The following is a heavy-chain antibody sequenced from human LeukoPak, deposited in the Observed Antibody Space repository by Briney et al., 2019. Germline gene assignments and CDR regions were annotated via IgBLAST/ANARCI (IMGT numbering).Heavy chain of an antibody. CDR2: IIPIFGTA. CDR1: GGTFSSYA. Sequence: ASVKVSCKASGGTFSSYAISWVRQAPGQGLEWMGRIIPIFGTANYAQKFQGRVTITTDESTSTAYMELSSLRSEDTAVYYCARDVAYCGGDCYPGAFDYWGQGTLVTVSS. D-gene: IGHD2-21*02. V-gene: IGHV1-69*05. CDR3: ARDVAYCGGDCYPGAFDY. J-gene: IGHJ4*02.